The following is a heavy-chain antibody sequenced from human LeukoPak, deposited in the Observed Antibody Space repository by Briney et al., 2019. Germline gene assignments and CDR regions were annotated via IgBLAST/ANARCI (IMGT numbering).Heavy chain of an antibody. V-gene: IGHV4-4*07. D-gene: IGHD3-22*01. CDR1: GGSISSYY. J-gene: IGHJ3*02. CDR3: ARDGYYDDSSGSDAFDI. CDR2: IYTSGST. Sequence: SETLSLTCTVSGGSISSYYWSWIRQPAGKGLEWIGRIYTSGSTNYNPSLKSRVTMSVDTSKNQFSLKLSSVTAADTAVYYCARDGYYDDSSGSDAFDIWGQGTMVTVSS.